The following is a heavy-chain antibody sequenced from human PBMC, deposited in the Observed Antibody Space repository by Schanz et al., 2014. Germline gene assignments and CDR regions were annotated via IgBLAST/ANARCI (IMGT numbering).Heavy chain of an antibody. D-gene: IGHD5-12*01. CDR2: MYINSGST. J-gene: IGHJ3*01. CDR3: ARDGGRDGYNLAFDV. V-gene: IGHV3-53*01. Sequence: VQLVESGGGVIQPGGSLRLSCVVSGFTVNTNYMSWVRQAPGKGLEWISSMYINSGSTQYADSVKGRFIISRDSSKNTLFLQMNSLRAEDTAVYFCARDGGRDGYNLAFDVWGQGTLVTVSS. CDR1: GFTVNTNY.